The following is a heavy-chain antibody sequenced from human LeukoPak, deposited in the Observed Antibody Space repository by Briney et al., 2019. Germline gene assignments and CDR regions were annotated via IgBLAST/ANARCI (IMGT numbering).Heavy chain of an antibody. Sequence: GGSLRLSCAASGFTFDDYGMSWVRQAPGKGLEWVSSIKWNGGSTGYADSVKGRFTISRDNAKNSLYLQMNSLRAEDTAVYYCARVSGYSYGWLEKNWYFDLWGRGTLVTVSS. CDR2: IKWNGGST. CDR1: GFTFDDYG. J-gene: IGHJ2*01. D-gene: IGHD5-18*01. CDR3: ARVSGYSYGWLEKNWYFDL. V-gene: IGHV3-20*04.